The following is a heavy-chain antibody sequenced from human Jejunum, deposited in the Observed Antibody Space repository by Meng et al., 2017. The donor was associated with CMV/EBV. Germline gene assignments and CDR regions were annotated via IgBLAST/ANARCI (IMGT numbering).Heavy chain of an antibody. CDR2: INGDYAYP. J-gene: IGHJ4*02. CDR1: GYTCSDYG. Sequence: KASGYTCSDYGIGWVRQAPGQGLEWMGRINGDYAYPNDAQKFQGRVTMTTDTSTSTAYMELRSLREDDTAVYYCARDLFVQSLGMDYWGQGTLVTVSS. V-gene: IGHV1-18*01. D-gene: IGHD3-3*01. CDR3: ARDLFVQSLGMDY.